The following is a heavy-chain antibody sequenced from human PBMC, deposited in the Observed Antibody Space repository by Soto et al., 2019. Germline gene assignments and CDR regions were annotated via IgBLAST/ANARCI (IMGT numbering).Heavy chain of an antibody. V-gene: IGHV4-31*03. CDR2: IYYSGST. D-gene: IGHD6-19*01. J-gene: IGHJ4*02. CDR1: GGSISSGGYY. Sequence: QVQLQESGPGLVKPSQTLSLTCTVSGGSISSGGYYWSWIRHHPGKGLEWIGYIYYSGSTYYNPSLKSRVTISVDTSKNQFSLKLSSVTAADTAVYYCARVKDGVAGPTYDYWGQGTLVTVSS. CDR3: ARVKDGVAGPTYDY.